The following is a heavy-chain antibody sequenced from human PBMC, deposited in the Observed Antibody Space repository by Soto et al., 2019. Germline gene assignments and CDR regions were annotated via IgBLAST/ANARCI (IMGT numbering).Heavy chain of an antibody. V-gene: IGHV4-31*03. J-gene: IGHJ4*02. Sequence: QVQLQESGPGLVKPSQTLSLACTVSGDSISSGDYHWNWVRQHPGKGLEWIGDISYSGSTHYNPSLKSRVIISVDTSKNQFSLKLRSVTAADTAVYYCARDPRFCSSADCWGSRGQGTLVTVSS. CDR2: ISYSGST. CDR3: ARDPRFCSSADCWGS. D-gene: IGHD2-21*02. CDR1: GDSISSGDYH.